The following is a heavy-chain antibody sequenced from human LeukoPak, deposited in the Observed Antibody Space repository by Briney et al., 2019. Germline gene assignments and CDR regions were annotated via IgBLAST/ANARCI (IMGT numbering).Heavy chain of an antibody. D-gene: IGHD4-17*01. J-gene: IGHJ4*02. CDR2: ISYDGSNK. V-gene: IGHV3-30*18. CDR3: AKAPRTYGDHADY. Sequence: PGGSLRLSCAVYGFTFSSYGMHWVRQAPGKGLEWVEVISYDGSNKYYADSVKGRSTISRDNSKNTLYLQMNSLRAEDTAVYYCAKAPRTYGDHADYWGQGTLVTVSS. CDR1: GFTFSSYG.